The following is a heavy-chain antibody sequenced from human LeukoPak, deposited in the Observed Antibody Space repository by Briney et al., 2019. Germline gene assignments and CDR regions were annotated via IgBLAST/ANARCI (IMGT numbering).Heavy chain of an antibody. CDR1: GFTFSDYY. V-gene: IGHV3-11*04. D-gene: IGHD6-19*01. CDR3: ATRAVAGTDF. J-gene: IGHJ4*02. CDR2: ISSGGSPM. Sequence: GGSLRLSCAGSGFTFSDYYMSWIRQAPGKGLEWVSYISSGGSPMYYTDSVKGRFTISRDNAKNSLYLQMNSLRAEDTAVYYCATRAVAGTDFWGQGTLVTLSS.